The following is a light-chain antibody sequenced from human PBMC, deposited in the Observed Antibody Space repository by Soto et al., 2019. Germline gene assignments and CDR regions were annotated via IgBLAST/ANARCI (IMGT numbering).Light chain of an antibody. CDR3: SSCAGSNNPYV. V-gene: IGLV2-8*01. Sequence: QSALTQPPSASGSPGQSVTISCTGTSSDVGGCKFVSWYQQHPGKAPKLMIYEVSKRPSGVPDRFSGSKSGNTASLTVSGLQAEDEAYSYCSSCAGSNNPYVFGTGTKLTVL. CDR2: EVS. CDR1: SSDVGGCKF. J-gene: IGLJ1*01.